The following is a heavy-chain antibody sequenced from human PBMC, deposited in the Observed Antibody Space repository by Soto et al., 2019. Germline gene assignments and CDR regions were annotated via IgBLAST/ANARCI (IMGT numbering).Heavy chain of an antibody. V-gene: IGHV1-46*01. CDR1: GYTFTSYY. CDR2: INPSGGST. Sequence: ASVKVSCKASGYTFTSYYMHLVRQAPGQGLEWMGIINPSGGSTSYAQKFQGRVAMTRDTSTSTVYMELSSLRSEDTAVYYCARDLGDSSSSAAFDYWGQGTLVTVSS. CDR3: ARDLGDSSSSAAFDY. J-gene: IGHJ4*02. D-gene: IGHD6-6*01.